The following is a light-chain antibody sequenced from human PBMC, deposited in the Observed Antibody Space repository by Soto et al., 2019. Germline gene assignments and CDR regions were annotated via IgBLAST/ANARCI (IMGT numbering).Light chain of an antibody. CDR3: QVWDSSSDHVV. Sequence: ELTQPPSVSVAPGQTARITCGGNNIGGKSVHWYLQKPGQAPVLVGYDDSDRPSGIPERFSGLNSGSTATLTISRVEAGDEADYYCQVWDSSSDHVVFGGGTKLTVL. CDR1: NIGGKS. V-gene: IGLV3-21*02. CDR2: DDS. J-gene: IGLJ2*01.